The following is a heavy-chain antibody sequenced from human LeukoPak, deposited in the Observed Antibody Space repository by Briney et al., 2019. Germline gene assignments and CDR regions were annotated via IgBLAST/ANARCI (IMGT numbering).Heavy chain of an antibody. CDR1: GFTFFSYW. D-gene: IGHD1-26*01. CDR3: ARDASGSYYMDV. J-gene: IGHJ6*03. Sequence: GGSLRLSCAASGFTFFSYWMRWVRQAPGKGLEWVANIKQDGSEKYYVDSVKGRFTISRDNAKNSLYLQMNSLRAEDTAVYYCARDASGSYYMDVWGKGTTVTVSS. V-gene: IGHV3-7*01. CDR2: IKQDGSEK.